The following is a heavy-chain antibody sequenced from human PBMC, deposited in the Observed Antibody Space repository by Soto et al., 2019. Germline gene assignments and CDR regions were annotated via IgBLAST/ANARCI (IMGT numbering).Heavy chain of an antibody. V-gene: IGHV1-69*04. CDR1: GGTFSSYT. Sequence: ASVKVSCKASGGTFSSYTISWVRQAPGQGLEWMGRIIPILGIANYAQKFQGRVTMTRDTSMSTAYMELSSLRSEDTAVYYCARDDSGFSGSHYIDYFNYWGQGALVTVSS. CDR2: IIPILGIA. CDR3: ARDDSGFSGSHYIDYFNY. J-gene: IGHJ4*02. D-gene: IGHD1-26*01.